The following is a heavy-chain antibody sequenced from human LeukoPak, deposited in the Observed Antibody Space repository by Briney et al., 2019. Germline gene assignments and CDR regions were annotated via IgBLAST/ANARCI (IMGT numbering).Heavy chain of an antibody. V-gene: IGHV4-30-2*01. Sequence: SETLSLTCTVSGGSISSGGYYWSWIRQPPGKGLEWIGYIYHSGSTYYNPSLKSRVTISVDRSKNQFSLKLSSVTAADTAVYYCARDSGATLAAFDIWGQGTMVTVSS. CDR3: ARDSGATLAAFDI. CDR2: IYHSGST. D-gene: IGHD1-26*01. CDR1: GGSISSGGYY. J-gene: IGHJ3*02.